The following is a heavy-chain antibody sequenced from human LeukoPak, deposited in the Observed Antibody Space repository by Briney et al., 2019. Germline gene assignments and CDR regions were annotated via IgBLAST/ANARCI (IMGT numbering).Heavy chain of an antibody. CDR1: GYTFTSYA. V-gene: IGHV1-3*01. Sequence: ASVKVSCKASGYTFTSYAMHWVRQAPGQRLEWMGWINAGNGNTKYSQKFQGRVTITRDTSASTAYMELSRLRSDDTAVYYCARDFPEVDYDILTGYSYYYYYYGMDVWGQGTTVTVSS. CDR2: INAGNGNT. D-gene: IGHD3-9*01. J-gene: IGHJ6*02. CDR3: ARDFPEVDYDILTGYSYYYYYYGMDV.